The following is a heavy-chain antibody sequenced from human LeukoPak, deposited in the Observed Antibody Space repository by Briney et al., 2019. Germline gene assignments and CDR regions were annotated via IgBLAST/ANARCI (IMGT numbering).Heavy chain of an antibody. V-gene: IGHV4-59*12. CDR1: DGSISSYY. CDR2: IYNSGST. CDR3: ARRPTRNFWSGYYKD. J-gene: IGHJ4*02. Sequence: SETLSLTCAVSDGSISSYYWNWIRQPPGKGLEWIGNIYNSGSTDYNPSLKSRVTISVDTSKNQFSLKLSSVTAADTAVYYCARRPTRNFWSGYYKDWGQGTLVTVSS. D-gene: IGHD3-3*01.